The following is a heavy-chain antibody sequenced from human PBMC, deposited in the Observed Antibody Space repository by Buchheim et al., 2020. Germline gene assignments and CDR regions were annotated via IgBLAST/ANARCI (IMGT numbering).Heavy chain of an antibody. V-gene: IGHV3-7*01. CDR3: ARSNWGSPFDY. CDR1: GFTFSDYY. CDR2: IKQDGSEK. J-gene: IGHJ4*02. D-gene: IGHD7-27*01. Sequence: VQLVESGGNLVKPGGSLRLSCAASGFTFSDYYMSWIRQAPGKGLEWVANIKQDGSEKYYVDSVKGRFTISRDNAKNSLYLQMNSLRAEDTAVYYCARSNWGSPFDYWGQGTL.